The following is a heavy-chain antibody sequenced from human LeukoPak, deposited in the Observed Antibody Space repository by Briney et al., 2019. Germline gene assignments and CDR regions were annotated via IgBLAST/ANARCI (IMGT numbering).Heavy chain of an antibody. J-gene: IGHJ4*02. CDR3: TRDHCRGDNCPSFDY. CDR2: IGAYNGGT. V-gene: IGHV1-18*04. Sequence: ASQKVSCKPSGYTLTSFGISWVRQAPGQGLEWMGWIGAYNGGTNYAQKFQGRVTMTTDTSTSTAYMDLRSLRSDDTAVYYCTRDHCRGDNCPSFDYWGQGTLVTGST. CDR1: GYTLTSFG. D-gene: IGHD2-15*01.